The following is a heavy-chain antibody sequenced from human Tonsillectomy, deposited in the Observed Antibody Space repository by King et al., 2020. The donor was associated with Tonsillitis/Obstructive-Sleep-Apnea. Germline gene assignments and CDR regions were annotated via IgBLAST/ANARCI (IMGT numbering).Heavy chain of an antibody. Sequence: VQLVQSGAEVKKPGASVKVSCKASEYTFTGYYTHWVRQAPGQGLEWMGWINPNSGGTNYAQKFQGRVTMTRDTSISTAYMELSRLTSDDTAVYYCARGAYYDFWCGQSPYYDMDVWGQGTTVTVSS. V-gene: IGHV1-2*02. CDR1: EYTFTGYY. J-gene: IGHJ6*01. CDR3: ARGAYYDFWCGQSPYYDMDV. CDR2: INPNSGGT. D-gene: IGHD3-3*01.